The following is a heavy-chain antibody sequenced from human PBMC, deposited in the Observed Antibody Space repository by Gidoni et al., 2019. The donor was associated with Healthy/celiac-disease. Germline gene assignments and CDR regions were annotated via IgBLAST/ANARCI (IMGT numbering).Heavy chain of an antibody. D-gene: IGHD5-12*01. CDR3: ARDRDSGYDWENWFDP. CDR1: GGSISSGSYY. V-gene: IGHV4-61*02. CDR2: IYTSGST. Sequence: QVQLQESGPGLVKPSQTLSLTCTVSGGSISSGSYYWSWIRQPAGKGLEWIGRIYTSGSTHYHPSLTSRVTISVDTSKHQFSLKLSSVTAADTAVYYCARDRDSGYDWENWFDPWGQGTLVTVSS. J-gene: IGHJ5*02.